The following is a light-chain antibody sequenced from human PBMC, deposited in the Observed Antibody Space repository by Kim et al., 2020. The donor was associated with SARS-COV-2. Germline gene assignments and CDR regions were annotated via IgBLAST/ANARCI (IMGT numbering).Light chain of an antibody. CDR2: YDG. J-gene: IGLJ3*02. V-gene: IGLV3-21*01. Sequence: SYELTQPPSVSVAPGKTARITCEGDNIGGKSVHWYQHKPGQAPVLVVYYDGNRPSGIPDRFSGTNSGNTATLIIRRVEAGDEADYHCQVWDRDNKHPVFGGWTQLTVL. CDR3: QVWDRDNKHPV. CDR1: NIGGKS.